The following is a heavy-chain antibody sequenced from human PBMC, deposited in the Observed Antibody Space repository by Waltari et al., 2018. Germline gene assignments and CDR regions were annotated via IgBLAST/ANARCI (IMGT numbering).Heavy chain of an antibody. D-gene: IGHD1-1*01. J-gene: IGHJ6*03. Sequence: EERLVESGGDLVQPGSSLRLSCTASGFTFADYGMHWVRPVPGKGLEWVSGISWPSVSIDYADSVKGRFNRYRDNAKNSLYLQMNSQREKDTALYFCAKDGEYAATTNFYYRDVWGKGTAVTVSS. CDR1: GFTFADYG. CDR3: AKDGEYAATTNFYYRDV. V-gene: IGHV3-9*01. CDR2: ISWPSVSI.